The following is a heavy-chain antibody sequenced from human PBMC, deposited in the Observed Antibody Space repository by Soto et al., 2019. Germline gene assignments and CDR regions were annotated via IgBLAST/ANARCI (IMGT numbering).Heavy chain of an antibody. CDR1: GYTFTNYY. D-gene: IGHD6-25*01. Sequence: QVQLVQSGAEVKKPGASVKVSCKASGYTFTNYYIHWVRQAPRQGLEWMGIINPSGGSTSYAQKSQGRVTMTSDTSTSTVYMELSSLRSEDTAVYYCARGDVRGSSGFYYYYGMDVWGHGTTVTVSS. CDR3: ARGDVRGSSGFYYYYGMDV. CDR2: INPSGGST. V-gene: IGHV1-46*01. J-gene: IGHJ6*02.